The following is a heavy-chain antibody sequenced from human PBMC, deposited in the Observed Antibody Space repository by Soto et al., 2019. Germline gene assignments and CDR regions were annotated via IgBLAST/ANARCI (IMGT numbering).Heavy chain of an antibody. CDR3: ARGTVTGSEYNYYYGMDV. J-gene: IGHJ6*02. Sequence: GASLKVSCKASGGTFSSYAIDWVRQAPGQGLEWMGGIIPLFGTTNYAQKLQGRVKLTADESTRTAYMELSTLTSEDTAVYYCARGTVTGSEYNYYYGMDVWGQGTTVTVSS. CDR1: GGTFSSYA. D-gene: IGHD1-1*01. V-gene: IGHV1-69*13. CDR2: IIPLFGTT.